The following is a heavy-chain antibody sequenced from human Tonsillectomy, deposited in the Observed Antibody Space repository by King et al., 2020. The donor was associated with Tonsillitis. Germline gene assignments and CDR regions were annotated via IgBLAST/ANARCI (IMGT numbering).Heavy chain of an antibody. V-gene: IGHV3-23*04. CDR3: TKCGDYILNCFDY. D-gene: IGHD4-17*01. J-gene: IGHJ4*02. Sequence: VQLVESGGGLVQPGGSLRLSCAASGFPFSSYAMNWVRQAPGKGLAWVSTISGSGGSTYYADSVKGRFTISRDNSKNTRYLQMNSLRADDTAIYYCTKCGDYILNCFDYWGQGTLVTVSS. CDR2: ISGSGGST. CDR1: GFPFSSYA.